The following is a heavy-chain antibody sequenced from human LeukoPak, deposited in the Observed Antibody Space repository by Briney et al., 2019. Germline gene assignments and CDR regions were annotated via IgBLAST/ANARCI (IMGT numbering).Heavy chain of an antibody. D-gene: IGHD3-10*01. V-gene: IGHV1-69*13. Sequence: SVKVSCKASGGTFSSYAISWVRQAPGQGLEWMGGIIPIFGTANYAQKFQGRVTITADESTSTAYMELRSLRSDDTAVYYCARAFGVLGGLNWFDPWGQGTLDTVSS. J-gene: IGHJ5*02. CDR2: IIPIFGTA. CDR3: ARAFGVLGGLNWFDP. CDR1: GGTFSSYA.